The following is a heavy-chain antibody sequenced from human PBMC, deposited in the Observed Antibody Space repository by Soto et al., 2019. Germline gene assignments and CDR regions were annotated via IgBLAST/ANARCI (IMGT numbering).Heavy chain of an antibody. V-gene: IGHV3-23*01. CDR3: ARWDGYGDV. CDR1: GFSVSTYS. Sequence: EVQLLESGGGLVQPGGSLRLSCAASGFSVSTYSMAWVRQTPGKGLAWVSGLSGGGSNTFYADSVQGRFTISVDNSKNTVYLQMNSLRVEDTAVYYCARWDGYGDVWGQGTLVTVSS. D-gene: IGHD4-17*01. J-gene: IGHJ4*02. CDR2: LSGGGSNT.